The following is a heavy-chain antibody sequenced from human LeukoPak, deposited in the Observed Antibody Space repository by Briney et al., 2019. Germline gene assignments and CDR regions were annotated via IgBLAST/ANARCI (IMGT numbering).Heavy chain of an antibody. CDR2: IKSKTAGGTT. Sequence: PGGSLRLSCEGSAFIFSGHWMNWVRQTPGKGLEWVGRIKSKTAGGTTDYAAPVKGRFTISRDDSKNMLYLQLNSLKTEDTALYYCTTPVPGVIASYYGMDVWGQGTTVTVSS. CDR1: AFIFSGHW. J-gene: IGHJ6*02. V-gene: IGHV3-15*07. CDR3: TTPVPGVIASYYGMDV. D-gene: IGHD3-22*01.